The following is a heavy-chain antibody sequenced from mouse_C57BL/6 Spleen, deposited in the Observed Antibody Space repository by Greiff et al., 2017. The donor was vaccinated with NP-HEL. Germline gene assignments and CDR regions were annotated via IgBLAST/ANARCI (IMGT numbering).Heavy chain of an antibody. J-gene: IGHJ1*03. Sequence: VQLQQPGAELVKPGASVKMSCKASGYTFTSYWITWVKQRPGQGLEWIGDIYPGSGSTNYNEKFKSKATLTVDTSSSTAYMQLSSLTSEDSAVYYCARSGPSYYYGSSYWYFDVWGTGTTVTVSS. V-gene: IGHV1-55*01. CDR3: ARSGPSYYYGSSYWYFDV. CDR2: IYPGSGST. D-gene: IGHD1-1*01. CDR1: GYTFTSYW.